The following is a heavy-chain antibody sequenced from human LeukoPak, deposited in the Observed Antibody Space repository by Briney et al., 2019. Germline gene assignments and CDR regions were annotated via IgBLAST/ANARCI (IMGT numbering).Heavy chain of an antibody. J-gene: IGHJ5*02. V-gene: IGHV1-46*01. D-gene: IGHD2-2*01. CDR2: INPSGGSA. Sequence: ASVKVSFKASGYTFTGYYIHWVRQAPGQGLEWMGIINPSGGSASSAQKFQGRVTMTGDTSTSTVYMELSSLTSEDTAVYYCARRDCSSSTVCGWFDPWGQGTLVTVSS. CDR3: ARRDCSSSTVCGWFDP. CDR1: GYTFTGYY.